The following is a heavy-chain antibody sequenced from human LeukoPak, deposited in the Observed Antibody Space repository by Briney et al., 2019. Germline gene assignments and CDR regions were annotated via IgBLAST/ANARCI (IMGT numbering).Heavy chain of an antibody. Sequence: PGRSLRLSCAASGFTFSDYGMHWVRQAPGKGLEWVAVIWYDGSNKYYADSVKGRFTISRDNSKNTLYLQMNSLRAEDTAVYYCARGALTGYYSHYYYGMDVWGQGTTVTVSS. CDR3: ARGALTGYYSHYYYGMDV. D-gene: IGHD3-9*01. J-gene: IGHJ6*02. V-gene: IGHV3-33*01. CDR1: GFTFSDYG. CDR2: IWYDGSNK.